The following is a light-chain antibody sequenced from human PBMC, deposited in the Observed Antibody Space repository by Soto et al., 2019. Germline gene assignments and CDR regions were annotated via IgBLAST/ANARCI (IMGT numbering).Light chain of an antibody. CDR2: AAS. CDR1: QGIGNE. Sequence: ASRMTQSPASLSASVGDRVTIPCRSGQGIGNELAWFQQRPGKAPKLLIYAASGLQSGVPTRFSGSGSGTDFTLTISSLQPEDVATYYCLQDFNYPWTFGQGTNVDI. CDR3: LQDFNYPWT. V-gene: IGKV1-6*01. J-gene: IGKJ1*01.